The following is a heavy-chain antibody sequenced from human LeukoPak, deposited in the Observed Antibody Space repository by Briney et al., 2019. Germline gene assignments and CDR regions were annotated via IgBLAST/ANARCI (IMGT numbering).Heavy chain of an antibody. V-gene: IGHV3-23*01. Sequence: PGGSLRLSCAASGFTFSSNAMSWVRQAPGKGLEWVSAVSVSADSTYYADSVKGRFTISRDNSRNMVYLQMNSLRVEDTAIYYCAKDSYVWGSYRYWFDYWGQGTLVTVSS. CDR1: GFTFSSNA. J-gene: IGHJ4*02. D-gene: IGHD3-16*02. CDR2: VSVSADST. CDR3: AKDSYVWGSYRYWFDY.